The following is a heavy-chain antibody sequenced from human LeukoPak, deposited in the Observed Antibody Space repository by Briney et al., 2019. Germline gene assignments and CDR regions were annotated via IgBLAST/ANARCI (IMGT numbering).Heavy chain of an antibody. Sequence: GGSLRLSCAPSVFTYISYILNWVRQALGKGLEWVSSISSNIIYIYYANSLKGRFTISRDNATNSLYLQMNSLRLEDTAVYYCARDAIVVVVAAASSEFDPWGQGTLVTVSS. CDR3: ARDAIVVVVAAASSEFDP. J-gene: IGHJ5*02. V-gene: IGHV3-21*01. CDR1: VFTYISYI. CDR2: ISSNIIYI. D-gene: IGHD2-15*01.